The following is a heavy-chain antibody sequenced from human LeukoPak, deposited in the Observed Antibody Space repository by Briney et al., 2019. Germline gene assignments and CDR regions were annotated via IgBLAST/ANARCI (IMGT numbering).Heavy chain of an antibody. CDR2: IYHSGST. V-gene: IGHV4-30-2*01. CDR3: ARGVSGGVFDY. Sequence: SETLSLTCAVSSGSISSGGYSWSWIRQPPGKGLEWIGYIYHSGSTYYNPSLKSRVSISVDRSKNQFSLKLSSVTAADTAVYYCARGVSGGVFDYWGQGTLVTVSS. J-gene: IGHJ4*02. D-gene: IGHD3-3*01. CDR1: SGSISSGGYS.